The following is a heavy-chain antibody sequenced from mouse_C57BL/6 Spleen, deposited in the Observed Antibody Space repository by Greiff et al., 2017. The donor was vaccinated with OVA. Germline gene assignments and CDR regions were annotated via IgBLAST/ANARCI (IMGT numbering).Heavy chain of an antibody. Sequence: QVQLQQPGAELVRPGSSVKLSCKASGSTFTSSWMDWVKQRPGQGLEWIGNIYPSDSETHYNQKFKDKATLTVDKSSSTAYMQLSSLTSEDSAVYYCARQLFYAMDYWGQGTSVTVSS. CDR3: ARQLFYAMDY. J-gene: IGHJ4*01. CDR1: GSTFTSSW. V-gene: IGHV1-61*01. D-gene: IGHD4-1*02. CDR2: IYPSDSET.